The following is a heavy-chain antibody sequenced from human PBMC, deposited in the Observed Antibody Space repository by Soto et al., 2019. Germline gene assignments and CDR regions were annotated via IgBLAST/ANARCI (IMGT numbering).Heavy chain of an antibody. V-gene: IGHV4-31*03. D-gene: IGHD6-19*01. CDR3: ARGRLAAGVDV. J-gene: IGHJ6*02. CDR1: GGSISSGGYY. CDR2: IYYSGST. Sequence: SETLSLTCTVSGGSISSGGYYWSWIRQHPGKGLEWIGYIYYSGSTYYNPSLKSRVTISVDTSKNQFSLKLSSVTAADTAVYYCARGRLAAGVDVWGQGTTVTVSS.